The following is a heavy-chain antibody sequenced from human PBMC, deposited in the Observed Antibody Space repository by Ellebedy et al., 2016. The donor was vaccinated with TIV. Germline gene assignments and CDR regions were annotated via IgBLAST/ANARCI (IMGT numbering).Heavy chain of an antibody. D-gene: IGHD3-3*01. CDR1: GGSISSSTYF. J-gene: IGHJ4*02. Sequence: MPSETLSLTCTVSGGSISSSTYFWGWIRQPPGKGLEWIGTIYYSASAYFNPSLKSRLTISVDTSKNQFSLNLTSVTAADTAVYYCARLRGKLYLLGDFWGQGTLVTVSS. CDR3: ARLRGKLYLLGDF. V-gene: IGHV4-39*07. CDR2: IYYSASA.